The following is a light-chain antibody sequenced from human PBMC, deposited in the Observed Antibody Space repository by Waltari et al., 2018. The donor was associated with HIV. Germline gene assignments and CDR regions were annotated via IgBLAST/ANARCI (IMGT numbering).Light chain of an antibody. Sequence: DIVMTQSPLSLPVTPGERASISCRSSQSLLHSNGYNYLDSYLQKPGQSPQLLIYLGSNPASGVPDRFSRSGSGTDFTLKVSRVEAEDVGVYYCMQALQTPRLTFGGGPKVEI. CDR2: LGS. J-gene: IGKJ4*01. CDR1: QSLLHSNGYNY. CDR3: MQALQTPRLT. V-gene: IGKV2-28*01.